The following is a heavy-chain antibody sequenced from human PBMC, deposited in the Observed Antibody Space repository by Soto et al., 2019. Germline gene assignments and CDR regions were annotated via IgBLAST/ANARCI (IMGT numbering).Heavy chain of an antibody. Sequence: QVQLVQSGAEVKKPGASVKVSCKASGYTFTSYGISWVRQAPGQGLEWMGWISAYNGNTNYGQKLQGRVTMTTDTSTSTAYMELRSLRSDDTAVYYCARDPAQDGDSTDGMDVWGQGTTVTVSS. V-gene: IGHV1-18*04. D-gene: IGHD4-17*01. CDR2: ISAYNGNT. CDR1: GYTFTSYG. J-gene: IGHJ6*02. CDR3: ARDPAQDGDSTDGMDV.